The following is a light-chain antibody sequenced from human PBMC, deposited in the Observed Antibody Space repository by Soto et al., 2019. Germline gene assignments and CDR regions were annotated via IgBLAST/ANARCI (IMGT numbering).Light chain of an antibody. J-gene: IGLJ1*01. V-gene: IGLV1-40*01. Sequence: QSVLTQPTSVSGAPGQRVTIYCTGSSSNIGAGYAVHWYQQLPGTAPKLLIYANNNRPSGVPDRFSGSKSGTSASLAITGLQAEDEADYYCQSYDSSLSGFYVFGTGTKVTVL. CDR3: QSYDSSLSGFYV. CDR2: ANN. CDR1: SSNIGAGYA.